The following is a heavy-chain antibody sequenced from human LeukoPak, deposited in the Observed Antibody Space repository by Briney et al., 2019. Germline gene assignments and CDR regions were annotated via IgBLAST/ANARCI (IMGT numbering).Heavy chain of an antibody. CDR1: GGTFSSYA. J-gene: IGHJ4*02. Sequence: ASVKVSCKASGGTFSSYAISWVRQAPGQGLEWMGIINPSGGSTSYAQKFQGRVTMTRDTSTSTVYMELSSLRSEDTAVYYCAGGYRATFDYWGQGTLVTVSS. D-gene: IGHD1-26*01. V-gene: IGHV1-46*01. CDR2: INPSGGST. CDR3: AGGYRATFDY.